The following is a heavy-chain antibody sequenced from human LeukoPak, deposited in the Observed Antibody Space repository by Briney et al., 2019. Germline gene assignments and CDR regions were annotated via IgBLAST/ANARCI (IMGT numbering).Heavy chain of an antibody. CDR2: IIPIFGTA. J-gene: IGHJ5*02. CDR3: ARQRSGTTEVPFDP. Sequence: ASVKVSCKASGGTFSSYAISWVRQAPGQGLEWMGGIIPIFGTANYAQKFQGRVTITADKSTSTAYMELSSLRSEDTAVYYCARQRSGTTEVPFDPWGQGTLVTVSS. CDR1: GGTFSSYA. D-gene: IGHD4-23*01. V-gene: IGHV1-69*06.